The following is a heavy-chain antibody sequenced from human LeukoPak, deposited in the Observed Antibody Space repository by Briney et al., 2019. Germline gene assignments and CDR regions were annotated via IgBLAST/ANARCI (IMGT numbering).Heavy chain of an antibody. D-gene: IGHD5-24*01. CDR2: ISWNSGSI. J-gene: IGHJ4*02. CDR3: AKDLGPGSMATSPGFDY. V-gene: IGHV3-9*01. CDR1: GFTFSTYG. Sequence: LRLSCAASGFTFSTYGMHWVRQALGKGLEWVSGISWNSGSIGYADSVKGRFTISRDNAKTSLYQQMNSLRAEDTALYYCAKDLGPGSMATSPGFDYWAREPWSPSP.